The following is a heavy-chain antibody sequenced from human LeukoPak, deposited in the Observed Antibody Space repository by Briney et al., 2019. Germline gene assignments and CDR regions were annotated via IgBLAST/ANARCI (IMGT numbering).Heavy chain of an antibody. CDR3: ARGRTAIDY. CDR1: GGSFSGYY. J-gene: IGHJ4*02. V-gene: IGHV4-34*01. D-gene: IGHD5-18*01. CDR2: INHSGST. Sequence: SETLSLTCAVYGGSFSGYYWSWIRQPPGKGLEWIGEINHSGSTNYNPSLKSRVTISVDTSKNQFSLKLSSVTAADTAVYYCARGRTAIDYWGQGTLVAVSS.